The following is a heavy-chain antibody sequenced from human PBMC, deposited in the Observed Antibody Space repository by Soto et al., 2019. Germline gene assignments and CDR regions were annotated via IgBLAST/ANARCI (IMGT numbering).Heavy chain of an antibody. D-gene: IGHD2-8*01. J-gene: IGHJ4*02. V-gene: IGHV3-21*01. CDR1: GFTFSSYS. CDR3: ARGPGYCTNCVCYDY. Sequence: GGSLRLSCAASGFTFSSYSMNWVRQAPGKGLEWVSSISTSSSYIYYADSVKGRFTISRDNAKNSLYLQMNSLRAEDTAVYYCARGPGYCTNCVCYDYWGQGTLVTVSS. CDR2: ISTSSSYI.